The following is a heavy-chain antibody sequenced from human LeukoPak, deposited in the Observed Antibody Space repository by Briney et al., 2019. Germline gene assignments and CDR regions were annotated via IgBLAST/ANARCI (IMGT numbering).Heavy chain of an antibody. CDR1: GGSFSGYY. CDR3: ARYILAVAGTSKKFPKNFDY. CDR2: INHSGST. Sequence: SETLSLTCAVYGGSFSGYYWSWIRQPPGKGLEWIGEINHSGSTNYNPSLKSRVTISVDTSKNQFSLKLSSVTAADTAVYYCARYILAVAGTSKKFPKNFDYWGQGTLVTVSS. J-gene: IGHJ4*02. V-gene: IGHV4-34*01. D-gene: IGHD6-19*01.